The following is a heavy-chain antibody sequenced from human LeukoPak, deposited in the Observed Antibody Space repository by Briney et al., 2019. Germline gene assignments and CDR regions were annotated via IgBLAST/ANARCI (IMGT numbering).Heavy chain of an antibody. CDR3: ARGCGYSNYFDY. Sequence: SETLSLTCAVSGYSISSGYYWGWIRQPPGKGLEWIGSIYHSGSTYYNPSLKSGVTISVDTSKNQFSLKVTSVTAADTALYYCARGCGYSNYFDYWGQGTLVTVSS. J-gene: IGHJ4*02. V-gene: IGHV4-38-2*01. D-gene: IGHD4-11*01. CDR1: GYSISSGYY. CDR2: IYHSGST.